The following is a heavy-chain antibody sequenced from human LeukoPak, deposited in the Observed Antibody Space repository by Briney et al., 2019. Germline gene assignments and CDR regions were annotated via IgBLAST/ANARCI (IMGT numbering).Heavy chain of an antibody. Sequence: GGSLRRSCVASGFTFGKYWMSWVRQAPGKGLEWVANIKLDGSEKNYVDSVKGRFTISRDNTKNSLYLQTNSLRAEDTAVFYCARDQYDTWSRRGNFDSWGQGTLVIVSS. J-gene: IGHJ4*02. CDR3: ARDQYDTWSRRGNFDS. CDR2: IKLDGSEK. CDR1: GFTFGKYW. V-gene: IGHV3-7*03. D-gene: IGHD3-3*01.